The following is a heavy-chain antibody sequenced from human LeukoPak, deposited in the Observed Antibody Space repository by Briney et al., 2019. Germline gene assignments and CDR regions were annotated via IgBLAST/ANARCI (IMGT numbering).Heavy chain of an antibody. J-gene: IGHJ5*02. CDR3: ARRLTQYDCFDP. CDR2: TYYRSTWYN. CDR1: GDSVSSNSVT. V-gene: IGHV6-1*01. Sequence: PSQTLSLTCAISGDSVSSNSVTWNWIRQSPSRGLEWLGRTYYRSTWYNDYAVSVRGRITVNPDTSKNQFPLHLNSVTLEDTAVYYCARRLTQYDCFDPWGQGILVTVSS. D-gene: IGHD2-2*01.